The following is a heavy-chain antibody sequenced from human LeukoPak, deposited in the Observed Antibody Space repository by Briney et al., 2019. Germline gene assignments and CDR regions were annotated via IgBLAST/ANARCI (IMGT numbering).Heavy chain of an antibody. V-gene: IGHV3-7*01. J-gene: IGHJ4*02. D-gene: IGHD3-10*01. CDR3: ARDRSYGSGSLDIDY. Sequence: GGSLRLSCAASEFTFSSYWMSWVRQAPGKGLEWVANIKQDGSEKYYVDSVKGRFTISRDNAKNSLYLQMDSLRAEDTAVYYCARDRSYGSGSLDIDYWGQGTLVTVSS. CDR2: IKQDGSEK. CDR1: EFTFSSYW.